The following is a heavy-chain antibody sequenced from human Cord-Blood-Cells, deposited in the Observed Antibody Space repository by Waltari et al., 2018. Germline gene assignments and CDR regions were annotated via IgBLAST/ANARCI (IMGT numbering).Heavy chain of an antibody. CDR1: GFTFSSYW. Sequence: EVQLVESGGGLVQPGGSLRLSCAASGFTFSSYWMSWVRQAPGKGLEWVANIKQDGSEKYYVDSVKGRFTISRDNAKNSLYLQMNSLRAEDTAVYYCASSAPYYDFWSGQSAFDIWGQVTMVTVSS. V-gene: IGHV3-7*01. CDR2: IKQDGSEK. J-gene: IGHJ3*02. D-gene: IGHD3-3*01. CDR3: ASSAPYYDFWSGQSAFDI.